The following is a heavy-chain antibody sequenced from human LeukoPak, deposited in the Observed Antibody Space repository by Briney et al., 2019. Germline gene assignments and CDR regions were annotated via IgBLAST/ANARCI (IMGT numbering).Heavy chain of an antibody. CDR3: ANTPRTGWFDF. CDR2: ISSSSSYI. CDR1: GFTFSSYS. D-gene: IGHD1-14*01. J-gene: IGHJ4*02. V-gene: IGHV3-21*04. Sequence: GGSLRLSCAASGFTFSSYSMNWVRQAPGKGLEWVSSISSSSSYIYYADSVKGRFTISRDNSKNTLYLQMNSLRAEDTAVYYCANTPRTGWFDFWGQGTLVTVSS.